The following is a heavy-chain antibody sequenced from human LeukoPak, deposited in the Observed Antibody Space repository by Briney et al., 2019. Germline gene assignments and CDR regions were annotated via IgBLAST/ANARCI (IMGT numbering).Heavy chain of an antibody. CDR3: ARDREGYYDSSGPPDY. CDR1: GYTFTSYG. J-gene: IGHJ4*02. Sequence: ASVKVSCKASGYTFTSYGISWVRQAPGQGLEWMGWISAYNGNTNYAQKVQGRVTMTTDTSTSAAYMELRSLRSDDTAVYYCARDREGYYDSSGPPDYWGQGTLVTVSS. V-gene: IGHV1-18*01. D-gene: IGHD3-22*01. CDR2: ISAYNGNT.